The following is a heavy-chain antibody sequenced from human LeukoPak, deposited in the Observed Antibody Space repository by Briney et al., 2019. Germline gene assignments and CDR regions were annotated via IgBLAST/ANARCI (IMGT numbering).Heavy chain of an antibody. CDR1: GFTFSSYG. Sequence: PGGSLRLSCGASGFTFSSYGMHWVRQAPGKGLEWVAVISYDGSNKYYADSVKGRFTISRDNSKNTLYLQMNSLRAEDTAVYYCAKWATDSSGYYSHFDYWGQGTLVTVSS. J-gene: IGHJ4*02. V-gene: IGHV3-30*18. CDR2: ISYDGSNK. D-gene: IGHD3-22*01. CDR3: AKWATDSSGYYSHFDY.